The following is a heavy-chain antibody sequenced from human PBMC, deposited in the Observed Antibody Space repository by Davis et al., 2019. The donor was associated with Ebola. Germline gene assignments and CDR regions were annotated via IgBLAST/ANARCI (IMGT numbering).Heavy chain of an antibody. CDR3: ARGRYGSSWYLVSAFDI. CDR1: GGSITSYY. V-gene: IGHV4-4*07. Sequence: PSETPSPTCPAPGGSITSYYWRWIRPPAGKGLEWIGRIYTSGSTNYNPSLKSRVTITVETSKNQFSLKLSSVTAADTAVYYCARGRYGSSWYLVSAFDIWGQGTMVTVSS. CDR2: IYTSGST. J-gene: IGHJ3*02. D-gene: IGHD6-13*01.